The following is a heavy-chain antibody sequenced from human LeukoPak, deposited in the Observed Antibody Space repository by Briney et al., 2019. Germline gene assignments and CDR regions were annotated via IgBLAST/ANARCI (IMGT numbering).Heavy chain of an antibody. CDR1: GYNFTTYG. Sequence: ASVKVSCKASGYNFTTYGMNWVRQAPGQGLEWMGWINTNTGNPTYAQGFTGRFVFSLDTSVSTAYLQISSLQPEDTAVYYCARLPSGSRAVYYFDYWGQGTLVTVSS. J-gene: IGHJ4*02. CDR3: ARLPSGSRAVYYFDY. D-gene: IGHD1-26*01. CDR2: INTNTGNP. V-gene: IGHV7-4-1*02.